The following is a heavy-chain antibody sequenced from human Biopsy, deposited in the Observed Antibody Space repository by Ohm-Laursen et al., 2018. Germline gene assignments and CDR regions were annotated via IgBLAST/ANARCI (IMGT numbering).Heavy chain of an antibody. V-gene: IGHV3-9*01. Sequence: SLRLSCTASGFRFDDYAMQWVRQAPGKGLEWVSGISWSSGTIGYADSVKGRFTISRDNARNALHLQMNSLRTEDTALYYCAKDLGLNYSDRFLFYYGMDVWGRGTTVTVPS. CDR2: ISWSSGTI. D-gene: IGHD4-17*01. CDR3: AKDLGLNYSDRFLFYYGMDV. CDR1: GFRFDDYA. J-gene: IGHJ6*02.